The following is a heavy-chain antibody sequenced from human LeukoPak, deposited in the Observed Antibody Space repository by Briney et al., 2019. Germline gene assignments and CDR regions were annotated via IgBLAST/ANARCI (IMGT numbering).Heavy chain of an antibody. Sequence: GGSLRLSCAASGFTVSSNYMSWVRQAPGKRLEWVSVIYSGGSTYYADSVKGRFTISRDNAKNSLYLQMNSLRAEDTAVYYCARDPSYYYDSSGYYFYFDYWGQGTLVTVSS. J-gene: IGHJ4*02. CDR3: ARDPSYYYDSSGYYFYFDY. D-gene: IGHD3-22*01. CDR2: IYSGGST. CDR1: GFTVSSNY. V-gene: IGHV3-53*01.